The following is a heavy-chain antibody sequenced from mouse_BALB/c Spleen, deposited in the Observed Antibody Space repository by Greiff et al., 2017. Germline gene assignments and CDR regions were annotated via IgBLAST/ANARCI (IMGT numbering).Heavy chain of an antibody. CDR2: IWSGGST. CDR1: GFSLTSYG. V-gene: IGHV2-4-1*01. CDR3: ARNRRFTTVVAHYYAMDY. Sequence: QVQLQQSGPGLVQPSQSLSITCTVSGFSLTSYGVHWVRQSPGKGLEWLGVIWSGGSTDYNAAFISRLSISKDNSKSQVFFKMNSLQADDTAIYYCARNRRFTTVVAHYYAMDYWGQGTSVTVSS. D-gene: IGHD1-1*01. J-gene: IGHJ4*01.